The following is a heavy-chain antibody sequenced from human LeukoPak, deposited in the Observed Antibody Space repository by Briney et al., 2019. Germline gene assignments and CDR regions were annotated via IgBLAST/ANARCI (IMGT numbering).Heavy chain of an antibody. D-gene: IGHD3-22*01. J-gene: IGHJ4*02. Sequence: QPGGSLRLSCSASGFTFSSYAMHWVRQAPGKGLEWVAVISYDGSNKYYADSVKGRFTISRDNSKNTLYLQMNSLRAEDTAVYYCARDTTYYYDSSGYFPPDYWGQGTLVTVSS. V-gene: IGHV3-30-3*01. CDR2: ISYDGSNK. CDR1: GFTFSSYA. CDR3: ARDTTYYYDSSGYFPPDY.